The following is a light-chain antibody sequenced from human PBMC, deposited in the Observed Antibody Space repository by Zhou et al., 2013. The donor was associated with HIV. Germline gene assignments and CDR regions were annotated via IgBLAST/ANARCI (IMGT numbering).Light chain of an antibody. Sequence: DIQMTQSPSSLSASVGDRITITCRASQGIGKSLAWYQKKPGKAPNLLVYAASKLESGVPSRFSGSGSGTDYTLTISSLQPEDAATYYCQQANSLFLTFGGGTKVE. V-gene: IGKV1-NL1*01. CDR3: QQANSLFLT. CDR2: AAS. J-gene: IGKJ4*01. CDR1: QGIGKS.